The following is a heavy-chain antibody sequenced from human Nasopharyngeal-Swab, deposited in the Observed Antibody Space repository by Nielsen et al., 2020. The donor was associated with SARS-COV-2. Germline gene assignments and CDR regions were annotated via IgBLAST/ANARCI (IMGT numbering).Heavy chain of an antibody. D-gene: IGHD6-19*01. CDR1: GYTFTGYY. CDR3: ARGSAVAGLGMRDAFDI. CDR2: INPNSGGT. J-gene: IGHJ3*02. V-gene: IGHV1-2*02. Sequence: KISCAASGYTFTGYYMHWVRQAPGQGLEWMGWINPNSGGTNYAQKFQGRVTMTRDTSISTAYMALSRLRSDDTAVYYCARGSAVAGLGMRDAFDIWGQGTMVTVSS.